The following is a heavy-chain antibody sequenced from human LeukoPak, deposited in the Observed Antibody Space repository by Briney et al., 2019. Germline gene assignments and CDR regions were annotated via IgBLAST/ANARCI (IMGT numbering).Heavy chain of an antibody. CDR3: ARGGVVAATWSWFDP. CDR2: INPNSGGT. J-gene: IGHJ5*02. D-gene: IGHD2-15*01. Sequence: ASVKVSRKASGYTFTGYYMHWVRQAPGQGLEWMGWINPNSGGTNYAQKFQGRVTMTRDTSISTAYMELSRLRSDDTAVYYCARGGVVAATWSWFDPWGQGTQVTVSS. CDR1: GYTFTGYY. V-gene: IGHV1-2*02.